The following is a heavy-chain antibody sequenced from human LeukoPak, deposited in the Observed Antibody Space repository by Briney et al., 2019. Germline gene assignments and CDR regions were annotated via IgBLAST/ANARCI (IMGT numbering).Heavy chain of an antibody. CDR1: GGSFSGYY. CDR2: INHSGST. Sequence: SETLSLTCAVYGGSFSGYYWSWIRQPPGKGLEWIGEINHSGSTNYNPSLKSRVTISVDTSKNQFSLKLSSVTAADTAVYYCARAPEYDSSGHYLDYWGQGTLVTVSS. V-gene: IGHV4-34*01. D-gene: IGHD3-22*01. J-gene: IGHJ4*02. CDR3: ARAPEYDSSGHYLDY.